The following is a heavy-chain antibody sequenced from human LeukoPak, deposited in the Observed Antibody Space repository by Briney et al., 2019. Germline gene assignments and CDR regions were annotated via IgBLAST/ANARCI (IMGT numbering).Heavy chain of an antibody. CDR2: VHLSGRT. CDR1: GGSISSTNW. Sequence: PSETLSLTCGVSGGSISSTNWWTWVRQPPGEGLEWIGEVHLSGRTNYNPSLESRVTMSVDMSETHISLKLTSVTVADTAVYYCAREGGPYRPLDYSGQGTLVTVSS. J-gene: IGHJ4*02. CDR3: AREGGPYRPLDY. V-gene: IGHV4-4*02.